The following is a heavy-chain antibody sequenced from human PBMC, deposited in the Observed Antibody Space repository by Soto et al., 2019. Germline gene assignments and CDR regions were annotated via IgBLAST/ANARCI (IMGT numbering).Heavy chain of an antibody. Sequence: QVQLQESGPGLVKPSGTLSLTCAVSGCSISSSNWWSWVRQPPGKGLEWIGEIYHSGSTNYNPSLKSRVTISVDKSKNQVSLKLSSVTSADTAVYYCARDYGDYYWYFDLWGRGTLVTVSS. CDR1: GCSISSSNW. D-gene: IGHD4-17*01. J-gene: IGHJ2*01. V-gene: IGHV4-4*02. CDR2: IYHSGST. CDR3: ARDYGDYYWYFDL.